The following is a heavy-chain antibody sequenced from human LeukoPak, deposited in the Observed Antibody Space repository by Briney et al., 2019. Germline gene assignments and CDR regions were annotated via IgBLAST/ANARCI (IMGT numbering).Heavy chain of an antibody. D-gene: IGHD2-15*01. CDR2: IIPIFGTA. Sequence: SVKLSCKASGATFSSYAISWVRQAPGQGLEWMGGIIPIFGTANSAQKFQGRVTITADESTSTAYMELSRLRSEDTAVYYCASGDLGYCSGGSCYGVFDYWGQGTLVAVSS. CDR1: GATFSSYA. CDR3: ASGDLGYCSGGSCYGVFDY. J-gene: IGHJ4*02. V-gene: IGHV1-69*13.